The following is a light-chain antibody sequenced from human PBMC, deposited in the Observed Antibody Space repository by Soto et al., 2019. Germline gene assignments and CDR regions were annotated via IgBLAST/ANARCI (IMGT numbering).Light chain of an antibody. V-gene: IGLV2-14*01. Sequence: QSALTQPAYVSGAPGQSNTISFTGTSSDVGGYNSVSWLQQHPSKAPKLIIYEVSDRPSGVSIRFSGSNSGNTASLTISGLQAEDETNYYCNSYRHSTTLVFGTGTQLTVL. CDR2: EVS. CDR1: SSDVGGYNS. CDR3: NSYRHSTTLV. J-gene: IGLJ1*01.